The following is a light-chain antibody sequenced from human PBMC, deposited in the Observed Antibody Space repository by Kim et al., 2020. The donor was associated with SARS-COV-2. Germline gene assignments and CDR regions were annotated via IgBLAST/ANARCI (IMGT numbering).Light chain of an antibody. CDR1: SSYVDYYNY. V-gene: IGLV2-14*01. CDR3: SSYTSSSGLMV. Sequence: QSITISCTGTSSYVDYYNYVSWYQQHPGKAPKLMIYEVTKRPSGVSYRFSGSKSGNTASLTISGLQAEDEADYYCSSYTSSSGLMVFGGGTQLTVL. CDR2: EVT. J-gene: IGLJ3*02.